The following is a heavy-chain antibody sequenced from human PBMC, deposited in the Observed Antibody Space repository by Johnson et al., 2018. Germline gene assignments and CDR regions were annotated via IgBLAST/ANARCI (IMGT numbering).Heavy chain of an antibody. Sequence: QVQLVQSGGGVVQPGRSLRLSCAASGFTFSSYGMHWVRQAPGTGLAWVAVIWYDGSNKYYADSVKGRFTISRDNSKNTLYLQMNSLRAEDTAVYYCARDLGCSAGSCYSGYFQHWGQGTLVTVSS. CDR2: IWYDGSNK. CDR3: ARDLGCSAGSCYSGYFQH. J-gene: IGHJ1*01. V-gene: IGHV3-33*01. CDR1: GFTFSSYG. D-gene: IGHD2-15*01.